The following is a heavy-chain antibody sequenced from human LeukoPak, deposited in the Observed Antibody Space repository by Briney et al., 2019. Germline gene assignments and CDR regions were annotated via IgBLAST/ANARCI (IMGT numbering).Heavy chain of an antibody. D-gene: IGHD6-6*01. CDR2: INPNSGGT. Sequence: INPNSGGTNYAQKFQGRVTMTRDTSISTAYMELSRPRSDDTAVYYCATSSSSPLDYYYGMDVWGQGTTVTVSS. V-gene: IGHV1-2*02. CDR3: ATSSSSPLDYYYGMDV. J-gene: IGHJ6*02.